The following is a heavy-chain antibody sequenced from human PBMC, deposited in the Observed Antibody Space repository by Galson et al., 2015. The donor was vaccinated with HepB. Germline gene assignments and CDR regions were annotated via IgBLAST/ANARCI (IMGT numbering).Heavy chain of an antibody. CDR1: GYTFTSYY. J-gene: IGHJ3*02. V-gene: IGHV1-46*03. CDR2: INPSGGST. D-gene: IGHD3-9*01. CDR3: ARSPYDILTGYYFDAFDI. Sequence: SVKVSCKASGYTFTSYYMHWVRQAPGQGLEWMGIINPSGGSTSYAQKFQGRVTMTRDTSSSTVYMELSSLRSEDTAVYYCARSPYDILTGYYFDAFDIWGQGTMVTVSS.